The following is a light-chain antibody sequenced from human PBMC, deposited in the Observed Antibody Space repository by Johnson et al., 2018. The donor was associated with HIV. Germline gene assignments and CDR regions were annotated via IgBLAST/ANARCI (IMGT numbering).Light chain of an antibody. J-gene: IGLJ1*01. CDR2: ENN. Sequence: QSVLTQPPSVSAAPGQKVTISCSGSSSNIGNNYVSWYQQLPGTAPKLLIYENNKRPSGIPDRFSGSKSGTSATLGITGLQTGDEADYYCGTWDTGLSAGGVFGTGHKVTVL. V-gene: IGLV1-51*02. CDR1: SSNIGNNY. CDR3: GTWDTGLSAGGV.